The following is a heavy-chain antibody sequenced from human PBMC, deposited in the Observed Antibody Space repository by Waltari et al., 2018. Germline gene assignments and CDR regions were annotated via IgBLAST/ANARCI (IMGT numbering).Heavy chain of an antibody. CDR2: IYYSGST. J-gene: IGHJ4*02. Sequence: QVQLQESGPGLVKPSETLSLTCTVSGGSISSHYWRWIRQPPGKGLEWIGYIYYSGSTNYNPSLKSRVTRSVDTSKNQFSMKLSSVTAADTAVYYCARENPSGSYDYWGQGTLVTVSS. V-gene: IGHV4-59*11. CDR1: GGSISSHY. D-gene: IGHD1-26*01. CDR3: ARENPSGSYDY.